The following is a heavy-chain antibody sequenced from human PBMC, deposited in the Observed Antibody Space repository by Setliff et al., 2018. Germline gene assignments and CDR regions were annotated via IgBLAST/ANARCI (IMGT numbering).Heavy chain of an antibody. V-gene: IGHV1-18*01. CDR3: ARAPSVELVTIRTNSWFTY. D-gene: IGHD5-18*01. J-gene: IGHJ4*02. CDR1: DYTFRNYA. Sequence: ASVKVSCKASDYTFRNYAFAWVRQAPGQGLEWVGWISVYNGDTNYAQKFQGRVTLTTDTSTSTACMELRSLTSDDSAFYYCARAPSVELVTIRTNSWFTYWGQGTLVTVSS. CDR2: ISVYNGDT.